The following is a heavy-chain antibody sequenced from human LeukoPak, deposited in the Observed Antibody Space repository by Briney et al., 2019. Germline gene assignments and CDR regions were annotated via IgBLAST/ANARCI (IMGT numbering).Heavy chain of an antibody. CDR1: GGSISSGVYY. V-gene: IGHV4-31*03. Sequence: SETLSLTCTVSGGSISSGVYYWSWIRQHPGKGLEWIGYIYYSGSTYYNPSLKSRVTISVDTSKNQFSLKLSSVTAADTAVYYCARGRKIFPTHYWGQGTLVTVSS. J-gene: IGHJ4*02. CDR2: IYYSGST. D-gene: IGHD3-9*01. CDR3: ARGRKIFPTHY.